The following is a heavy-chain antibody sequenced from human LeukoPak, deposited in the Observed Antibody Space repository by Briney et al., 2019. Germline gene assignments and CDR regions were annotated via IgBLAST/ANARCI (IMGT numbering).Heavy chain of an antibody. V-gene: IGHV3-7*01. CDR1: GFTFSTYW. Sequence: RGSLRLSCAASGFTFSTYWMSWVRQAPGKGLEWVANIKQDGSEKYYVDSVKGRFTISRDNAGNSLYLQMNSLRDEDTAVYYCARDTEYSDFWSGYYGWGQGTLVTVSS. CDR2: IKQDGSEK. D-gene: IGHD3-3*01. J-gene: IGHJ4*02. CDR3: ARDTEYSDFWSGYYG.